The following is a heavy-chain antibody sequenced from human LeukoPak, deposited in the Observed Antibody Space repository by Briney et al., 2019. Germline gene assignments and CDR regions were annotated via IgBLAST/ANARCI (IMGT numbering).Heavy chain of an antibody. CDR1: GFTFSSYG. CDR2: ISYDGSNK. Sequence: PLGSPRLSCAASGFTFSSYGMHWVRQAPGKGLEWVAVISYDGSNKLYADSVKGRFTISRDNSKNTLYPQMNSLRAEDTAVYYCAKGWYLVDYWGQGTVVSGSS. CDR3: AKGWYLVDY. J-gene: IGHJ4*02. V-gene: IGHV3-30*18. D-gene: IGHD6-13*01.